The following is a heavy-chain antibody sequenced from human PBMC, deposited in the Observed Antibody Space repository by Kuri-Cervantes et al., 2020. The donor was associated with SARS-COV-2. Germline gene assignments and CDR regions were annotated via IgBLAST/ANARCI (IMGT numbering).Heavy chain of an antibody. Sequence: LSLTCAASGFTSSNYGVHWVRQAPGKGLEWVAVIWYDGSNKYYADSVKGRFTISRDTSKNTVHLQMNSLRVEDTALYYCAIDKGRGAFDHWGQGTLVTVSS. CDR1: GFTSSNYG. J-gene: IGHJ4*02. V-gene: IGHV3-33*08. D-gene: IGHD6-25*01. CDR3: AIDKGRGAFDH. CDR2: IWYDGSNK.